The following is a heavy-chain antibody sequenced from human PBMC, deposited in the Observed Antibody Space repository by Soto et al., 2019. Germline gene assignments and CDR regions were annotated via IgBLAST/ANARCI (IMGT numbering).Heavy chain of an antibody. Sequence: GGSLRLSCAASGFTFSSYAMNWVRQAPGKGLEWVAVISYDGSNKYYADSVKGRFTISRDNSKNTLYLQMNSLRAEDTAVYYCARGSITIFGVVIIRYFDYWGQGTLVTVSS. V-gene: IGHV3-30-3*01. D-gene: IGHD3-3*01. CDR3: ARGSITIFGVVIIRYFDY. J-gene: IGHJ4*02. CDR1: GFTFSSYA. CDR2: ISYDGSNK.